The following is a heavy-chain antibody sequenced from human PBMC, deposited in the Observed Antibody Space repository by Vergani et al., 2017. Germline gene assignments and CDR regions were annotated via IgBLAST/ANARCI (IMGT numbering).Heavy chain of an antibody. CDR1: GFTFSSYG. Sequence: QVQLVESGGGVVQPGRSLRLSCAASGFTFSSYGMHWVRQAPGKGLEWVAVISYDGSNKYYADSVKGRFTISRDNSKNTLYLQMNSLRAEDTAVYYCARANFNYGSGSYFPAWDGWFDPWGQGTLVTVSS. CDR3: ARANFNYGSGSYFPAWDGWFDP. V-gene: IGHV3-30*03. J-gene: IGHJ5*02. CDR2: ISYDGSNK. D-gene: IGHD3-10*01.